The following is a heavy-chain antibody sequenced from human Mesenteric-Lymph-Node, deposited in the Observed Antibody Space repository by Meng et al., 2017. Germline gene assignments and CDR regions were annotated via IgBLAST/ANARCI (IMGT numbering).Heavy chain of an antibody. Sequence: GSLRLSCTVSCGSISSYYWSWIRQPPGKGLEWIGYIYYSGSTNYNPSLKSRVTISVDTSKNQFSLKLSSVTAADTAVYYCARDQAVAGIDAFDIWGQGTMVTVSS. CDR3: ARDQAVAGIDAFDI. D-gene: IGHD6-19*01. CDR2: IYYSGST. CDR1: CGSISSYY. V-gene: IGHV4-59*01. J-gene: IGHJ3*02.